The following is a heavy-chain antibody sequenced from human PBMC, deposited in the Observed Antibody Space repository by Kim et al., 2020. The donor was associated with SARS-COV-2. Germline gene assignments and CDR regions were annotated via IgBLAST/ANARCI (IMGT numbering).Heavy chain of an antibody. J-gene: IGHJ4*02. CDR2: ISSKVYRGTT. Sequence: GGSLRLSCTASGFTFEDNAVSWFRQAPGKGLEWVGFISSKVYRGTTQYAASVKGRFTISRDDSKSVAFLQMNSLKTEDTAVYFCARKSPVAYIDYWGQGTLVTVSS. D-gene: IGHD6-19*01. CDR1: GFTFEDNA. CDR3: ARKSPVAYIDY. V-gene: IGHV3-49*03.